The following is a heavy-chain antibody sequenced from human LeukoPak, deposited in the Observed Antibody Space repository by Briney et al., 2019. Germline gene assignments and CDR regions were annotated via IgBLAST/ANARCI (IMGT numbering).Heavy chain of an antibody. V-gene: IGHV4-31*03. CDR1: GGSISSGGYY. Sequence: PSETLSLTCTVSGGSISSGGYYWSWIRQHPGKGLEWIGYIYYSGSTYYNPSLKSRVTISVDTSKNQFSLKLSSVTAADTAVYYCARVNWNDAAFDYWGQGTLVTVSS. CDR2: IYYSGST. J-gene: IGHJ4*02. CDR3: ARVNWNDAAFDY. D-gene: IGHD1-20*01.